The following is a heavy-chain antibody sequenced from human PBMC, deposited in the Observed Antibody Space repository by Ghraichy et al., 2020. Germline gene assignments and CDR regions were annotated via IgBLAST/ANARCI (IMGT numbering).Heavy chain of an antibody. CDR3: ALNRGYSYGPPGGY. D-gene: IGHD5-18*01. CDR1: GGTFSSYA. J-gene: IGHJ4*02. Sequence: SVKVSCKASGGTFSSYAISWVRQAPGQGLEWMGGIIPIFGTANYAQKFQGRVTITADESTSTAYMELSSLRSEDTAVYYCALNRGYSYGPPGGYWGQGTLVTVSS. CDR2: IIPIFGTA. V-gene: IGHV1-69*13.